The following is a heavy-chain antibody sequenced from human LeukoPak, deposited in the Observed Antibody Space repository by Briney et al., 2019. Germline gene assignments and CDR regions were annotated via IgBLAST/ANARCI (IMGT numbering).Heavy chain of an antibody. CDR1: GGTFSSYA. D-gene: IGHD3-22*01. CDR3: ARDIYYDSSGPRYDY. CDR2: IIPIFGTA. J-gene: IGHJ4*02. V-gene: IGHV1-69*13. Sequence: ASVKVSCKASGGTFSSYAISWVRQAPGQGLEWMGGIIPIFGTANYAQKFQGRVTITADESTSTAYMELRSLRSDDTAVYYCARDIYYDSSGPRYDYWGQGTLVTVSS.